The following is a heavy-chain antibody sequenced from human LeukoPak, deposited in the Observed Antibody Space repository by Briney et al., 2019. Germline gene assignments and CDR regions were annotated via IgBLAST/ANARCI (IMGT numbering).Heavy chain of an antibody. V-gene: IGHV1-69*04. D-gene: IGHD2-15*01. CDR3: AGAGVYCSGGSCYLDY. CDR2: IIPILGIA. J-gene: IGHJ4*02. Sequence: GSSVKVSCKASGGTFSSYAISWVRQAPGQGLEWMGRIIPILGIANYAQKFQGRVTITADKSTSTAYMELSSLRSEDTAVYYCAGAGVYCSGGSCYLDYWGQGTLVTVSS. CDR1: GGTFSSYA.